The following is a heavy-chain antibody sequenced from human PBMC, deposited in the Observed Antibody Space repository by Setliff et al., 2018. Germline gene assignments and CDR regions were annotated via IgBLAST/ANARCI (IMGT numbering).Heavy chain of an antibody. CDR1: GDSMNDNH. J-gene: IGHJ4*02. CDR3: ARGSYYDSSGYSPDFFDY. D-gene: IGHD3-22*01. CDR2: IYTSGGT. Sequence: SETLSLTCTVSGDSMNDNHWTWMRQPPGKGLEWIGYIYTSGGTNYNPSLKSRVTISVDMSKNQFSLKLSSVIAADTAVYYCARGSYYDSSGYSPDFFDYWGQGTLVTVSS. V-gene: IGHV4-4*08.